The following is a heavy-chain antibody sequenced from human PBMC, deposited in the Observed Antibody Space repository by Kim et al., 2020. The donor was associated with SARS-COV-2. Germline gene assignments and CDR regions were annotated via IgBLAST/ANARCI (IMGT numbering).Heavy chain of an antibody. J-gene: IGHJ3*02. CDR1: GFTFSSYV. CDR2: ISSSSSYI. CDR3: ARGGSGGSQKGHAFDI. Sequence: GGSLRLSCGASGFTFSSYVMNWVRQAPGKGLEWVSSISSSSSYIYYAESVKGRFTISRDNAKSSLYLQMNSLRADDTAVYFCARGGSGGSQKGHAFDIWGQGTMVTVSS. V-gene: IGHV3-21*01. D-gene: IGHD2-15*01.